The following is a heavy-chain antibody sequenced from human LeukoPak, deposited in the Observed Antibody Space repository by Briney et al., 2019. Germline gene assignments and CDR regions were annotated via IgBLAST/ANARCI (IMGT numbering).Heavy chain of an antibody. CDR2: IYGSGST. Sequence: PSETLSLTCTVSGGSISSGGYYWSWIRQHPGKGLEWIGFIYGSGSTYYKSSLKSRVTISVDTSKNQFSLKLTSVTAADTAVYYCASLSAAAGTSAVDYWGQGTLVTVSS. CDR1: GGSISSGGYY. J-gene: IGHJ4*02. CDR3: ASLSAAAGTSAVDY. D-gene: IGHD6-13*01. V-gene: IGHV4-31*03.